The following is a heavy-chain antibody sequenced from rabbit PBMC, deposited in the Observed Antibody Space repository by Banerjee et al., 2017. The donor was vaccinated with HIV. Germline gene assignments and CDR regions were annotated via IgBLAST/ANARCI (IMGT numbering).Heavy chain of an antibody. D-gene: IGHD1-1*01. CDR3: ARAAYNAGNDYLTL. V-gene: IGHV1S7*01. J-gene: IGHJ4*01. CDR1: GFSISSYY. CDR2: IDPIFGST. Sequence: QLKESGGGLVQPGGSLKLSCTASGFSISSYYMSWVRQAPGKGLEWIGYIDPIFGSTYYASWVNGRFTISSHNAQNTLYLQLNSLTAADTATYFCARAAYNAGNDYLTLWGPGTLVTVS.